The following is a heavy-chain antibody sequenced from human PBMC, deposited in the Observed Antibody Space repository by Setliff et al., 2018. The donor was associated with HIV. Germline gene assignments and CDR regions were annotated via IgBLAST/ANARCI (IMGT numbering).Heavy chain of an antibody. CDR1: GGSISSHY. V-gene: IGHV4-59*11. CDR2: IYYSGST. J-gene: IGHJ6*03. CDR3: ASDGGAARPMDV. Sequence: PSETLSLTCTVSGGSISSHYWSWIRQPPGKGLEWIGYIYYSGSTNYNPSLKSRVTISVDTSKNQFSLKLSSVTAADTAVYYCASDGGAARPMDVWGKGTTVTVSS. D-gene: IGHD6-6*01.